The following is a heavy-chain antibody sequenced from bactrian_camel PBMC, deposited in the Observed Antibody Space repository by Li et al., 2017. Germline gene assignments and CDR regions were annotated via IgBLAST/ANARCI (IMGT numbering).Heavy chain of an antibody. D-gene: IGHD3*01. V-gene: IGHV3S1*01. CDR1: GYTYSSNC. Sequence: VQLVESGGGSVQPGGSLRLSCDASGYTYSSNCMGWFRQAPGKEREGVACVSAGGDITYYADSVKGRFTISRDNAKNTLYLQMNSLKPEDTAMYYCTKDRSYGTRNWVQSTRGQGTQVTVS. CDR3: TKDRSYGTRNWVQST. J-gene: IGHJ4*01. CDR2: VSAGGDIT.